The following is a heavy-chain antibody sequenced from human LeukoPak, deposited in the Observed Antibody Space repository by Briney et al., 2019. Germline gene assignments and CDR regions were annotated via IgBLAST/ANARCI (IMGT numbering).Heavy chain of an antibody. CDR2: INPNSGDT. J-gene: IGHJ3*01. V-gene: IGHV1-2*02. D-gene: IGHD3-22*01. Sequence: ASVKVSCKASGYTFTDYYMHWVRQAPGQGLEWMGWINPNSGDTNYAQKFQGRVTMTRVTSISIVYMELSTLRSDDTAVYYCAREGATHYYDPRGYGYGAFDFWGQGTMVTGSS. CDR3: AREGATHYYDPRGYGYGAFDF. CDR1: GYTFTDYY.